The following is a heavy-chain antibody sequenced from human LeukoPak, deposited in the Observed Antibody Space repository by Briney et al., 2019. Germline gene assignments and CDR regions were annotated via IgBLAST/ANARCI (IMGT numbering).Heavy chain of an antibody. Sequence: PSETLFLTCAVSGGSISCSNWWSWVRQPPGKGLEWIGEIYHSGSTNYNPSLKSRVTISVDKSKNQFSLKLSSVTAADTAVYYCARVNLNDYGDYEYYFDYWGQGTLVTVSS. CDR3: ARVNLNDYGDYEYYFDY. J-gene: IGHJ4*02. CDR1: GGSISCSNW. V-gene: IGHV4-4*02. CDR2: IYHSGST. D-gene: IGHD4-17*01.